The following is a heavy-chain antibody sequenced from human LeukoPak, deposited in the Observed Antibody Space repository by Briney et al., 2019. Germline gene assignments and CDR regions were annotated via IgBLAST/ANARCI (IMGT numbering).Heavy chain of an antibody. V-gene: IGHV1-2*02. CDR2: INPNSGGT. J-gene: IGHJ5*02. CDR1: GYTFTGYY. CDR3: ARGDCSSTSCYLPGWFDP. Sequence: GALVKVSCKASGYTFTGYYMHWVRQAPGQGLEWMGWINPNSGGTNYAQKFQGRVTMTRDTSISTAYMELSRLRSDDTAVYYCARGDCSSTSCYLPGWFDPWGQGTLVTVSS. D-gene: IGHD2-2*01.